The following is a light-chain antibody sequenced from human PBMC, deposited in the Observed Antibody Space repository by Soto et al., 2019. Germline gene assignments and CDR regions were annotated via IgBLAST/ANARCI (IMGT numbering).Light chain of an antibody. CDR1: SSDVGGYNY. J-gene: IGLJ2*01. Sequence: QSALTQPRSVSGSPGQSVTISCTGTSSDVGGYNYVSWYQQHPGKAPKLMIYDVSKRPSGVPDRFSGSKSGNTASLTISGLQAEDEADYYCCSYAGRDVVFGGGTKVTV. V-gene: IGLV2-11*01. CDR2: DVS. CDR3: CSYAGRDVV.